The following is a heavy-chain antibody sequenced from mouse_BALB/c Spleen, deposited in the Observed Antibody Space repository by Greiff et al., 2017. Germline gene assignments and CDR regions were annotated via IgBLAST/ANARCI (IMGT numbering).Heavy chain of an antibody. J-gene: IGHJ2*01. CDR3: ARYYFDY. Sequence: EVQLVESGGGLVKPGGSLKLSCAASGFTFSDYYMYWVRQTPEKRLEWVATISDGGSYTYYPDSVKGRFTISRDNAKNNLYLQMSSLKSEDTAMYYCARYYFDYWGQGTTLTVSS. CDR1: GFTFSDYY. CDR2: ISDGGSYT. V-gene: IGHV5-4*02.